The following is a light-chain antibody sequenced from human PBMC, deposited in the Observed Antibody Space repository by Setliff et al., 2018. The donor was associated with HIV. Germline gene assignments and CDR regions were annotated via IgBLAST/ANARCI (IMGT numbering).Light chain of an antibody. Sequence: QSALTQPASVSGSPGQSVTISCTGTSSDVGGYNFVSWYQQHPGKTPELLIYDVTNRPSGVSDRFSGSKSGNTASLTISGLQPEDEADYYCSSYTSTRALLFGGGTKVTV. V-gene: IGLV2-14*03. CDR2: DVT. J-gene: IGLJ2*01. CDR3: SSYTSTRALL. CDR1: SSDVGGYNF.